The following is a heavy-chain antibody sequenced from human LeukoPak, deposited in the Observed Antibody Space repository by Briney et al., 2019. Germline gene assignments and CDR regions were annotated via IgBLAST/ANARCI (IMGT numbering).Heavy chain of an antibody. J-gene: IGHJ3*02. V-gene: IGHV3-72*01. Sequence: PGGSLRLSCAASGFTFSDYYMDWVRQAPGKGLEWVGLIRNKANSYTTEYAASVKGRFTVSRDDSKNSLYLQMNGLKTEDTAVYYCARVRRRSGSYDAFDIWGRGTMVTVSS. CDR2: IRNKANSYTT. CDR3: ARVRRRSGSYDAFDI. CDR1: GFTFSDYY. D-gene: IGHD3-10*01.